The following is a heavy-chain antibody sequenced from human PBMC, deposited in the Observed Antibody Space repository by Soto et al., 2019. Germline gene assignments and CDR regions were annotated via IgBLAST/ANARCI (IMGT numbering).Heavy chain of an antibody. J-gene: IGHJ4*02. V-gene: IGHV3-23*01. D-gene: IGHD3-22*01. CDR2: INGRGGTK. Sequence: PGGSLRLSCGASGFTFSGYAISFCGQAPGKGLEWVSVINGRGGTKYYADSVKGRFTISRDNSKNTVYLQMNSLRAEDTALYYCAKGENYYDSTGYFDYWGLGTLVTVSS. CDR3: AKGENYYDSTGYFDY. CDR1: GFTFSGYA.